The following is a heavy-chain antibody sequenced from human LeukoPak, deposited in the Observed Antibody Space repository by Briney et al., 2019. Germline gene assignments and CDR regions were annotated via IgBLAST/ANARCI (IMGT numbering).Heavy chain of an antibody. CDR1: GFTLSNFG. D-gene: IGHD3-16*01. CDR2: ITDTGDST. CDR3: AKGGGRWRFDP. J-gene: IGHJ5*02. V-gene: IGHV3-23*01. Sequence: QPGGSLRLSCAASGFTLSNFGMSWVRQAPGKGLEWLSSITDTGDSTYYADSVKGRFTISRDSSKNTLYLQMNSLRAEDTAIYYCAKGGGRWRFDPWGQGTLVTVSS.